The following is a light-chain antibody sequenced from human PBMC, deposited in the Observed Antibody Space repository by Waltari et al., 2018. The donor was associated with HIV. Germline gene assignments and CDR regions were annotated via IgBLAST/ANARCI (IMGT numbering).Light chain of an antibody. CDR1: LLARKY. Sequence: SYDLTQPSSVSVSPGQTARITCSGALLARKYIRWFHHKPGQAPLLIIYKDDVRPEGLPERFSVSSSGTTVTLTITGAQADDEAYYYCYSATDDIQVFGGGTRLSVL. V-gene: IGLV3-27*01. CDR2: KDD. J-gene: IGLJ2*01. CDR3: YSATDDIQV.